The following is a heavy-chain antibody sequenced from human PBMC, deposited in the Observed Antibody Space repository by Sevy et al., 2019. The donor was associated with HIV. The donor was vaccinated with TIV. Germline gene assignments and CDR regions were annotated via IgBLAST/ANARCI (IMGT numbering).Heavy chain of an antibody. CDR1: GSTFTDSW. J-gene: IGHJ4*02. V-gene: IGHV3-7*03. D-gene: IGHD1-1*01. CDR3: ARAIGKDGAY. Sequence: GGSLRLSCTASGSTFTDSWMHWVRQAPGKGLEWLANINEDGSVIYYVDSVKGRFTISRDNSKNSVFLQKTSLRAGDTATYYCARAIGKDGAYWGQGTLVTVSS. CDR2: INEDGSVI.